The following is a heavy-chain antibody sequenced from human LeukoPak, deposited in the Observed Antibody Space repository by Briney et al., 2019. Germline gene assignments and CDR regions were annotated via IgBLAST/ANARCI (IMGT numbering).Heavy chain of an antibody. CDR3: ARSRITMVRGVSLIAFDI. V-gene: IGHV1-2*04. J-gene: IGHJ3*02. D-gene: IGHD3-10*01. CDR2: INPNSGGT. CDR1: GDTFTGYY. Sequence: ASVRVSCKASGDTFTGYYMHWVRQAPGQGLEWMGWINPNSGGTNYAQKFQGWVTMTRDTSISTAYMELSRLRSDDTAVYYCARSRITMVRGVSLIAFDIWGQGTMVTVSS.